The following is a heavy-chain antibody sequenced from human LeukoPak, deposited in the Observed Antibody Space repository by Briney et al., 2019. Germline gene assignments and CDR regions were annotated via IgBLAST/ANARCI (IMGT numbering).Heavy chain of an antibody. CDR1: GFTFNNWG. Sequence: AGRSLRLSCAASGFTFNNWGMHWVRQAPGKGLEWVSVIYSGGSTYYADSVKGRFTISRDNSKNTLYLQMNSLRAEDTAVYYCARGPYAQPYAFDIWGQGTMVTVSS. J-gene: IGHJ3*02. CDR2: IYSGGST. V-gene: IGHV3-66*01. CDR3: ARGPYAQPYAFDI. D-gene: IGHD2-2*01.